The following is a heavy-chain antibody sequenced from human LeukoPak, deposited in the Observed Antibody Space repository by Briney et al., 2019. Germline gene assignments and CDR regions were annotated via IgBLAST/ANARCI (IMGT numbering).Heavy chain of an antibody. CDR2: VYYSGST. J-gene: IGHJ3*02. Sequence: SETLSLTCTVSGGSISSYYWSWIRQPPGRGLEWIGGVYYSGSTYFNPSLKSRVTISVDTSKNQFSLKLSSVTAADMAVYYCARANWNDGSFDIWGQGTMVTVSS. V-gene: IGHV4-59*05. CDR1: GGSISSYY. D-gene: IGHD1-1*01. CDR3: ARANWNDGSFDI.